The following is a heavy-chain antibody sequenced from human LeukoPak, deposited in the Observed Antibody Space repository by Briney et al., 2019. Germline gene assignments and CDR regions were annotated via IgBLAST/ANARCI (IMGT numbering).Heavy chain of an antibody. CDR1: GFTFSSYS. CDR2: ISSSSSYI. CDR3: ARVDGVEMATINWYFDL. V-gene: IGHV3-21*04. D-gene: IGHD5-24*01. J-gene: IGHJ2*01. Sequence: PGGSLRLSCAASGFTFSSYSMNWVRQAPGKGLEWVSSISSSSSYIYYADSVKGRFTISRDNAKNSLYLQMNSLRAEDTAVYYCARVDGVEMATINWYFDLWGRGTLVTVSS.